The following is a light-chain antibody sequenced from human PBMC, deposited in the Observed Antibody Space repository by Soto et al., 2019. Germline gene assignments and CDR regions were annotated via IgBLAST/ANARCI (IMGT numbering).Light chain of an antibody. CDR2: TNN. J-gene: IGLJ3*02. Sequence: QLVLTQAPSASGTPGQRVTISCSGSTSNIGSNTVNWYLHLPGTAPKLLISTNNQRPSGVPDRFSGSKSGTSASLAISGLQSEDEANYYCAAWDDSLNGGVFGGGTKVTVL. V-gene: IGLV1-44*01. CDR1: TSNIGSNT. CDR3: AAWDDSLNGGV.